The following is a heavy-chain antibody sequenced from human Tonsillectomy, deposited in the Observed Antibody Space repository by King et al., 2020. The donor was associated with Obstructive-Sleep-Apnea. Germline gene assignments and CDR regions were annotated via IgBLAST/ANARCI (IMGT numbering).Heavy chain of an antibody. V-gene: IGHV4-59*08. Sequence: QLQESGPGLVKPSETLSLTCTVSGGSISSYYWSWIRQPPGKGLEWIGYIYYSGSTNYNPSLKSRVTISVDTSKIQFSLKLSSVTAADTAVYYCASMSHYYDSSGKNYYYGMDVWGQGTTVTVSS. J-gene: IGHJ6*02. CDR3: ASMSHYYDSSGKNYYYGMDV. D-gene: IGHD3-22*01. CDR2: IYYSGST. CDR1: GGSISSYY.